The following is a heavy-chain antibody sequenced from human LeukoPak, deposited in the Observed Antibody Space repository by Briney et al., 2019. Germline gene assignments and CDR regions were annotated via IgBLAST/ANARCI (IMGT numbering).Heavy chain of an antibody. V-gene: IGHV5-51*01. CDR1: GYSFTSYW. CDR2: IYPGDSDT. CDR3: ARQPTYSSSWYGRIKLTPPNWFDP. Sequence: GESLKISCKGSGYSFTSYWIGWVRQMPGKGLEWMGIIYPGDSDTRYSPSFQGQVPISADKSISTAYLQWSSLKASDTAMYYCARQPTYSSSWYGRIKLTPPNWFDPWGQGTLVTVSS. D-gene: IGHD6-13*01. J-gene: IGHJ5*02.